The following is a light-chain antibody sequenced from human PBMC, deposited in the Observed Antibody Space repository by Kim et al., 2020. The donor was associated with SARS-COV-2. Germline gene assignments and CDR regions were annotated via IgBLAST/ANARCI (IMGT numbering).Light chain of an antibody. CDR2: AAS. J-gene: IGKJ4*01. CDR3: LQHMSYPLS. Sequence: SAAVGDKVNITCRASQCISNFLAWFQQRPGKVPKRLISAASSLQGGVPSRFSGSGSGTEFTLTISSLQPEDSATYYCLQHMSYPLSFGGGTKVDIK. V-gene: IGKV1-17*03. CDR1: QCISNF.